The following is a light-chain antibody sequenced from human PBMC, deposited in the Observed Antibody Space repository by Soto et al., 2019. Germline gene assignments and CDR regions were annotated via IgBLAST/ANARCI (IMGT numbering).Light chain of an antibody. J-gene: IGLJ1*01. V-gene: IGLV2-8*01. CDR1: SSDVDTYKY. CDR2: EVT. Sequence: QSALTQPASVSGSPGQSITISCTGTSSDVDTYKYVSWYQQHPGKAPKLMIYEVTKRPSGVPDRFSGSKSGNTASLTVSGLQAEDEGDYYCSSFAGSDTVVFGSGTKLTVL. CDR3: SSFAGSDTVV.